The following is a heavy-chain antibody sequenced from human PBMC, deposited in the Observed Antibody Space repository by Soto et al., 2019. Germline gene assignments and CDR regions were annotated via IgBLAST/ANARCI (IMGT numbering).Heavy chain of an antibody. CDR2: IYHSGST. CDR1: GGSISSSNW. J-gene: IGHJ6*02. D-gene: IGHD1-7*01. Sequence: SETLSLTCAVSGGSISSSNWWSWVRQPPGKGLEWIGEIYHSGSTNYNPSLKSRVTISVDKSKNQFSLKLSSVTAADTAVYYWARFTSINYAGGDYYGMDVWGQGTTVTVSS. CDR3: ARFTSINYAGGDYYGMDV. V-gene: IGHV4-4*02.